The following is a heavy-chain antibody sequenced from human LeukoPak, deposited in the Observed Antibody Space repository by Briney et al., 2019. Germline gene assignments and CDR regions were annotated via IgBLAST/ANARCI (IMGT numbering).Heavy chain of an antibody. V-gene: IGHV4-59*01. D-gene: IGHD5-18*01. CDR3: ARAGDTAMVIDC. Sequence: SETLSITCTVSGGSISSYYWSWIRQPPGKGLEWIGYIYYNGNTNYNPSLESRVTMSLDTSSYQFSLKLSSVTAADTALYYCARAGDTAMVIDCWGMGTLVTVSS. CDR1: GGSISSYY. CDR2: IYYNGNT. J-gene: IGHJ4*02.